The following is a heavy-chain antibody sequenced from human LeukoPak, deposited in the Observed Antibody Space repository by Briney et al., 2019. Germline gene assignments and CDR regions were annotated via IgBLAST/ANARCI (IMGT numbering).Heavy chain of an antibody. V-gene: IGHV1-2*02. J-gene: IGHJ6*02. D-gene: IGHD6-13*01. CDR3: ARVHIGQQLDKYYYYAMDV. Sequence: ASVKVSCKASGYTFTDYYMHWVRQAPGQGLEWMGWINPNSGGTNYAQKFQGRVTMTTDTSISTAYMEVSRLRSDDTAVYYCARVHIGQQLDKYYYYAMDVWGQGTTVTVSS. CDR1: GYTFTDYY. CDR2: INPNSGGT.